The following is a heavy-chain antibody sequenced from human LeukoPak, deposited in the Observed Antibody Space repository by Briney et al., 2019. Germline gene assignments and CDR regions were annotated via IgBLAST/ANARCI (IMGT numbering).Heavy chain of an antibody. V-gene: IGHV3-23*01. CDR1: GFTFSSYV. Sequence: PGGSLRLSCAASGFTFSSYVMSWVRQAPGKGLEWVSAISGSGGSTYYADSVKGRFTISRDNSKNTLYLQMNSLRAEDTAVYYCAKTTAIKRTYYYDSSGYRGYFDYWGQGTLVTVSS. D-gene: IGHD3-22*01. CDR2: ISGSGGST. J-gene: IGHJ4*02. CDR3: AKTTAIKRTYYYDSSGYRGYFDY.